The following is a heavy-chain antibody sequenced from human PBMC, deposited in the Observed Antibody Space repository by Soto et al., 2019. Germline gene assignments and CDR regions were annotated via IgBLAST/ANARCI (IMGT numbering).Heavy chain of an antibody. CDR3: ASDWGDYGSGSRVDY. J-gene: IGHJ4*02. D-gene: IGHD3-10*01. V-gene: IGHV4-34*01. CDR2: INHSGST. Sequence: QVQLQQWGAGLLKPSETLSLTCAVYGGSFSGYYWSWIRQPPGKGLEWIGEINHSGSTNYNPSLKRRVTISVDTSKNQFSLKLSSVTAADTAVYYCASDWGDYGSGSRVDYWGQGTLVTVSS. CDR1: GGSFSGYY.